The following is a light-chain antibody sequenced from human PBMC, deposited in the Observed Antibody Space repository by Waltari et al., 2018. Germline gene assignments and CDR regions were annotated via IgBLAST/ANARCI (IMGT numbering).Light chain of an antibody. J-gene: IGKJ2*01. CDR3: MQGTHPYT. V-gene: IGKV2-30*02. CDR2: KVS. CDR1: QSFVHTDGRTY. Sequence: DVVMNQSPLSLPVTLGQSASISCRSSQSFVHTDGRTYLNWFHQKPGQTPRRLIYKVSNRESGVPDRFSGSGSGTDFTLRISRVEAEDVGTYYCMQGTHPYTFGPGTKLEI.